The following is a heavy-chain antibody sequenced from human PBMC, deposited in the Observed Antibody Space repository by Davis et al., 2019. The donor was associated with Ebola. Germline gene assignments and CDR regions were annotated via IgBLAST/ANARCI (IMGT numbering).Heavy chain of an antibody. CDR2: ISAYNGNT. D-gene: IGHD3-22*01. CDR1: GYTFTSYA. J-gene: IGHJ4*02. V-gene: IGHV1-3*01. CDR3: ARDSVPDYYDSSGYYQDY. Sequence: ASVKVSCKASGYTFTSYAMHWVRQAPGQRLEWMGWISAYNGNTNYAQKFQGRVTITRDTSASTAYMELSSLRSEDTAVYYCARDSVPDYYDSSGYYQDYWGQGTLVTVSS.